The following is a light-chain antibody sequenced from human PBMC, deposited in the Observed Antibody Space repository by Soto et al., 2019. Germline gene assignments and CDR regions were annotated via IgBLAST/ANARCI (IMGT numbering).Light chain of an antibody. V-gene: IGKV3-20*01. CDR2: GAS. CDR1: QSVSSSY. Sequence: EIVLTQSPGTLSLSPGERATLSCRASQSVSSSYLAWYQQKPGQAPRLLIYGASSRATGIPDRFSGSGSGTDFTLTMSRLEPEDFAVYYWQQYGSSPWTFGQGTKVEI. CDR3: QQYGSSPWT. J-gene: IGKJ1*01.